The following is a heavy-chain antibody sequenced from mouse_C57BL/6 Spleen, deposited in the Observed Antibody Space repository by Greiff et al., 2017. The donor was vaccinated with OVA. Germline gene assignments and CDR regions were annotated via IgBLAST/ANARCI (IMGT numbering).Heavy chain of an antibody. J-gene: IGHJ1*03. CDR3: ARGDGSPSYWYFDV. CDR1: GYTFTSYG. D-gene: IGHD2-3*01. V-gene: IGHV1-81*01. CDR2: IYPRSGNT. Sequence: VQGVESGAELARPGASVKLSCKASGYTFTSYGISWVKQRTGQGLAWIGEIYPRSGNTYYNEKFKGKATLTADKSSSTAYMELRSLTSEDSAVYFCARGDGSPSYWYFDVWGTGTTVTVSS.